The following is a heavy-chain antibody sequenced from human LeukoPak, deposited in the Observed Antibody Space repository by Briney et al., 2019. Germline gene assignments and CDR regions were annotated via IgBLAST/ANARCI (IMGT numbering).Heavy chain of an antibody. D-gene: IGHD3-22*01. Sequence: SETLSLTCSVSGGSISSYYWSWIRQPPGKGLEWLGYIYYSGSTNYNPSLKSRVTISVDTSKNQFSLRLNSVTAADTAVYYCATYDSSGLFEYWGQGTLVTVSS. V-gene: IGHV4-59*01. CDR3: ATYDSSGLFEY. CDR1: GGSISSYY. J-gene: IGHJ4*02. CDR2: IYYSGST.